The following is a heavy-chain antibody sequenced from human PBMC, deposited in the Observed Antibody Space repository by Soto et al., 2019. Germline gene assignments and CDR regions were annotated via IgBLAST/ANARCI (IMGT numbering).Heavy chain of an antibody. J-gene: IGHJ3*02. V-gene: IGHV3-7*03. CDR3: ARDQTPKISGSWFDALDI. CDR2: IKGDGSVK. D-gene: IGHD6-13*01. Sequence: GGSLRLSCAASEFTFSTSWMAWVRQAPGKGLEWVAVIKGDGSVKYYVDSVNGRFTISRDNAKHLLYLEMNSLRTEDTAVYYCARDQTPKISGSWFDALDIWGQGAMVTVSS. CDR1: EFTFSTSW.